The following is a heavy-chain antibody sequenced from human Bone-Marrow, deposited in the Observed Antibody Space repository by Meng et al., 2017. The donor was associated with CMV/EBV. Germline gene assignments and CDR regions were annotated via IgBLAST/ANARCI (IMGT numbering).Heavy chain of an antibody. V-gene: IGHV3-23*01. CDR3: VKRHNSGNYYFDN. J-gene: IGHJ4*02. Sequence: AASGFTVSSDALGWVRQAVGKGLEWVSLISAAGTGTNYADSVKGRFTISRDNSKNTLFLQMNSLRDEDTAVYYCVKRHNSGNYYFDNWGQGTLVTVSS. D-gene: IGHD1-26*01. CDR2: ISAAGTGT. CDR1: GFTVSSDA.